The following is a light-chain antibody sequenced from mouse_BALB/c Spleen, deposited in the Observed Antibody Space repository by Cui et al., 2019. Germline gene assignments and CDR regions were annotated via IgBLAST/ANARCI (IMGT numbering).Light chain of an antibody. Sequence: DTVMTQAARSVSVTRGESVPISCRPSKSLLPSNGNTYLYWFLQRPSQSPQLLVYRMSNLASGVPGRLSGRGSGTAFTLRISRVEAENVGVYYCMQHLEYLTFGAGTKLELK. V-gene: IGKV2-137*01. CDR2: RMS. CDR3: MQHLEYLT. J-gene: IGKJ5*01. CDR1: KSLLPSNGNTY.